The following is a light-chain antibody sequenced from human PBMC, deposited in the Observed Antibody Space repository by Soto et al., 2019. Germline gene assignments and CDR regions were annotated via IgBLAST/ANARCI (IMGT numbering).Light chain of an antibody. CDR3: CSYAGDSTYV. J-gene: IGLJ1*01. V-gene: IGLV2-23*01. CDR2: EAS. CDR1: SSDVGSSDL. Sequence: QSVLTQPASVSGSPGQSITISCTGTSSDVGSSDLVSWYQQYPGKAPKLMIYEASERPSGVSYRFSGSKSANTASLTISGLQAEDEADYYCCSYAGDSTYVFGTGTKVTVL.